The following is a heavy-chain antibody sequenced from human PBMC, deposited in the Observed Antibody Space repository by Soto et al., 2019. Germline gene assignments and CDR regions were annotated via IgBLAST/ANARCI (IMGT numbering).Heavy chain of an antibody. V-gene: IGHV1-18*01. Sequence: GASVKVSCKASGYTFTSYGISWVRQAPGQGLEWMGWISAYNGNTNYAQKLQGRVTMTTDTSTSTAYMELRSLRSDDTAVYYCARDLHGGSYYDWFDPWGQGTLVTVSS. CDR2: ISAYNGNT. CDR3: ARDLHGGSYYDWFDP. J-gene: IGHJ5*02. CDR1: GYTFTSYG. D-gene: IGHD1-26*01.